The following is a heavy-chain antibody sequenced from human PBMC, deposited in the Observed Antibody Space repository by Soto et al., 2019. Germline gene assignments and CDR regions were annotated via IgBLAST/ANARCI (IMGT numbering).Heavy chain of an antibody. CDR2: ISYDGNNK. CDR3: ARGPSYRASSFAH. CDR1: EFTFSNYA. V-gene: IGHV3-30*03. Sequence: GGSLRLSCAASEFTFSNYAMHWVRQAPGKGLQWLAVISYDGNNKYYADSVEGRFTISRDNSKNTVYLQMNSLRLEDTAVYYCARGPSYRASSFAHGGR. J-gene: IGHJ2*01. D-gene: IGHD3-3*01.